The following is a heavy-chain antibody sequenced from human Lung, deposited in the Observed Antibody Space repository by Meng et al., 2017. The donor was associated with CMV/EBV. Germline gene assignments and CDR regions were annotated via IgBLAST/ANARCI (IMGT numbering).Heavy chain of an antibody. CDR2: IPHRGSS. D-gene: IGHD3-10*01. CDR3: LRRSGGSV. V-gene: IGHV4-4*02. J-gene: IGHJ1*01. Sequence: QVQSRESGPALGKPSETLSLTCAVSGDSLTNHNWWAWVRQPPGKGLEWIGEIPHRGSSAYNPSLKSRVSMSIDKSKNQFSLKLTSVTAADTAVYHCLRRSGGSVWGQGTLVTVSS. CDR1: GDSLTNHNW.